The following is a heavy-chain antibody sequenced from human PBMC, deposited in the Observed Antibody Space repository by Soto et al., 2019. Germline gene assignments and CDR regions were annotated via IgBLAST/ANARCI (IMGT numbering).Heavy chain of an antibody. CDR1: GFSLATIGAG. D-gene: IGHD3-3*01. Sequence: QITLKESGPTLVKATQTLTLTCSFSGFSLATIGAGVAWVRQPPGKALEWLALIDWSDDKRYRPSLTHRLALPNDTSKPHVALTMTSLAPSAPATYYCTHSRISISGAPFDYWGQGAPVTVSS. CDR2: IDWSDDK. V-gene: IGHV2-5*01. CDR3: THSRISISGAPFDY. J-gene: IGHJ4*02.